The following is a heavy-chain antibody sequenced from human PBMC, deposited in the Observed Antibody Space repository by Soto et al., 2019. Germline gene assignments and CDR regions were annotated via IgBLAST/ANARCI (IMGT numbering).Heavy chain of an antibody. CDR1: GGSVSSGSYY. D-gene: IGHD3-3*01. V-gene: IGHV4-61*01. J-gene: IGHJ4*02. CDR2: MSYSGTT. Sequence: SETLSLTCTVPGGSVSSGSYYWSWIRQPPGKGLEWIAYMSYSGTTNYNPSLKSRVTISVDTSKNQFSLKLSSVTAADTSVYYCARAGNFDFWSDSQSGYYFDYWGQGTLVTVSS. CDR3: ARAGNFDFWSDSQSGYYFDY.